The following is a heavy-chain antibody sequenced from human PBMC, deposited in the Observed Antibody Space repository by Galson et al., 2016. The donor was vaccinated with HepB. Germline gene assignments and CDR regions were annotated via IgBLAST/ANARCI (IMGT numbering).Heavy chain of an antibody. CDR2: INQDGSEK. D-gene: IGHD2-15*01. J-gene: IGHJ4*02. CDR1: GFTFSTYW. V-gene: IGHV3-7*01. CDR3: ARDAGGSVARPFDY. Sequence: SLRLSCAGSGFTFSTYWMTWVRQAPGKGLEWVANINQDGSEKNYGDSLKGRFTVSRDNAKDTVYLQINSLRVEDTGVYYCARDAGGSVARPFDYWGRGILVTVTS.